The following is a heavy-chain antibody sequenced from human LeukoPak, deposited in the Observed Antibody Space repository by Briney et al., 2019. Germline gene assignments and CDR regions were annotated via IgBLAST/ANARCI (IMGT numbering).Heavy chain of an antibody. CDR3: AELGITMIGGV. CDR1: GFTFGNYG. Sequence: GGSLRLSCAASGFTFGNYGMSWVRQAPGKGLEWVSYISSGGDIMHYADSVKGRFTISRDNAKNSLYLQMNSLRAEDTAVYYCAELGITMIGGVWGKGTTVTISS. CDR2: ISSGGDIM. V-gene: IGHV3-48*03. D-gene: IGHD3-10*02. J-gene: IGHJ6*04.